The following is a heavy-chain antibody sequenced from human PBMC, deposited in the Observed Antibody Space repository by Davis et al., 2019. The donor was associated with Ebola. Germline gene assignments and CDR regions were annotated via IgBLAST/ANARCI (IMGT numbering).Heavy chain of an antibody. CDR1: GCSISSSSYY. Sequence: SETLSLTCTVSGCSISSSSYYWGWIRQPPGKGLEWIGSIYYSGSTYYNPSLKSRVTISVDTSKNQFPLKLTSVTAADTGVYYCARAQRNVVLSRDYGMDVWGQGITVTVSS. CDR2: IYYSGST. J-gene: IGHJ6*02. D-gene: IGHD1-1*01. CDR3: ARAQRNVVLSRDYGMDV. V-gene: IGHV4-39*06.